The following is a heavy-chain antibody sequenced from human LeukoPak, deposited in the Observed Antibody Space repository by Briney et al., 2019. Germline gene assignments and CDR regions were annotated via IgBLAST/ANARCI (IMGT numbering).Heavy chain of an antibody. CDR3: ARRDSYFDY. D-gene: IGHD3-10*01. Sequence: APVKRSCKASGRTFSSSATTWWPQAPRQGVEWMGGIIPIFGTANYSQKFQGRVLITADKSTSTAYIELISLRSEDTAVYYCARRDSYFDYWGQGTLVTVSS. V-gene: IGHV1-69*06. CDR1: GRTFSSSA. J-gene: IGHJ4*02. CDR2: IIPIFGTA.